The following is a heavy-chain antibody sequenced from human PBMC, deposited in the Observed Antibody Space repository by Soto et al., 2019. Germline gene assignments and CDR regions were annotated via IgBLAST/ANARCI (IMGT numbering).Heavy chain of an antibody. Sequence: EVQLVESGGGLVKPGGSLRLSCSASGFTFSTYSMNWFRLAPGKGLEGVSSISSSSSYIYYAASVMGRFTISRDNAKNSLYLQMNSLRAEDTAVYYCARDGGIYCSGGSCYPFDYWGQGTLVTVSS. CDR3: ARDGGIYCSGGSCYPFDY. V-gene: IGHV3-21*01. CDR2: ISSSSSYI. D-gene: IGHD2-15*01. CDR1: GFTFSTYS. J-gene: IGHJ4*02.